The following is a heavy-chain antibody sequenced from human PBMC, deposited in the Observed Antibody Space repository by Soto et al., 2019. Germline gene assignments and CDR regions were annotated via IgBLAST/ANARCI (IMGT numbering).Heavy chain of an antibody. D-gene: IGHD4-17*01. CDR2: ISGSGGST. Sequence: GGSLRLSCAASGFTFSSYAMSWVRQAPGKGLEWVSAISGSGGSTYYADSVKGRFTISRDNSKNTLYLQMNSLRAEDTAVYYCAKDRLFYGPLRGGAFDIWGQGTMVTVSS. J-gene: IGHJ3*02. V-gene: IGHV3-23*01. CDR1: GFTFSSYA. CDR3: AKDRLFYGPLRGGAFDI.